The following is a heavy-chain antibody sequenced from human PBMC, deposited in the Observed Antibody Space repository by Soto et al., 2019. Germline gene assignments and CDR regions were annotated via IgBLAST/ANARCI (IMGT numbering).Heavy chain of an antibody. V-gene: IGHV4-31*02. CDR3: ARNWNGIDY. D-gene: IGHD1-1*01. Sequence: WTWLRQHPGKGLEWIGHIYYSGSTYYNPSLKSRVTISVDTSKNQFSLKLTSVTAADTAVYCCARNWNGIDYWGQGTLVTVSS. CDR2: IYYSGST. J-gene: IGHJ4*02.